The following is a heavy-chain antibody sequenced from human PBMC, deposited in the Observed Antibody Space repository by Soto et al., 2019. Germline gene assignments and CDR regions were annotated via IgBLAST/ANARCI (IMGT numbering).Heavy chain of an antibody. Sequence: QLQLQESGPGLVKPSETLSLTCTVSGGSISSSSYYWGWIRQPPGKGLEWIGSIYYSGSTYYNPSLKSRVTISVDTSKNQFSLKLSSVTAADTAVYYCARQTSPVLMVYATPGSLFDYWGQGTLVTVSS. CDR1: GGSISSSSYY. CDR3: ARQTSPVLMVYATPGSLFDY. D-gene: IGHD2-8*01. V-gene: IGHV4-39*01. J-gene: IGHJ4*02. CDR2: IYYSGST.